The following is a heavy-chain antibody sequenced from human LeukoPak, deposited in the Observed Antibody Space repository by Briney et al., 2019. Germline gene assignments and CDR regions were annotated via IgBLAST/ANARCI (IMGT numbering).Heavy chain of an antibody. CDR1: GGSISSGDYY. CDR3: ARDTTVHCSSTSCPIDY. J-gene: IGHJ4*02. CDR2: IYYSGST. V-gene: IGHV4-30-4*08. D-gene: IGHD2-2*01. Sequence: PSETLSLTCTVSGGSISSGDYYRSWIRQPPGKGLEWIGYIYYSGSTYYNPSLKSRVTISVDTSKNQFSLKLSSVTAADTAVYYCARDTTVHCSSTSCPIDYWGQGTLVTVSS.